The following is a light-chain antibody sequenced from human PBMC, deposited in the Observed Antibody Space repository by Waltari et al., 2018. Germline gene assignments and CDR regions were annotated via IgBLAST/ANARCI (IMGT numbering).Light chain of an antibody. Sequence: DIQLTQSPSFLSSSVGDRLTITCRASQGISSYLAWSQVRPGKAPKLLIYSASTLQSGVPSRFSGSGSGTDFTLTISSLQPEDFATYYCQQLNSYPLTFGGGTKLEIK. V-gene: IGKV1-9*01. CDR2: SAS. J-gene: IGKJ4*01. CDR3: QQLNSYPLT. CDR1: QGISSY.